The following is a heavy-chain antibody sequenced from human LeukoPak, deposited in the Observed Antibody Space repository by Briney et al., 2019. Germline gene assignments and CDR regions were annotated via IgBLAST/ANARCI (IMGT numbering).Heavy chain of an antibody. CDR3: ARELHYYDSSTYYSDAFDI. V-gene: IGHV3-30*12. CDR1: GFTFSSYG. Sequence: GGSLRLSCAASGFTFSSYGMYWVRQAPGKGLEWVAVISYDGSNKYYADSVKGRFTISRDNAKNSLYLQMNSLRAEDTALYYCARELHYYDSSTYYSDAFDIWGQGTMVTVSS. J-gene: IGHJ3*02. D-gene: IGHD3-22*01. CDR2: ISYDGSNK.